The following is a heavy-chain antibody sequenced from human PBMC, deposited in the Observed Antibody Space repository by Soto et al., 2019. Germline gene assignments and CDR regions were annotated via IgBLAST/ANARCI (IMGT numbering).Heavy chain of an antibody. V-gene: IGHV3-23*01. CDR2: ISGSGGAK. CDR1: GFTFSSYA. CDR3: ATEGVADRRYFDY. D-gene: IGHD6-6*01. J-gene: IGHJ4*02. Sequence: GGSLRLSCVASGFTFSSYAMSWVRQAPGKGPEWVSAISGSGGAKYYADSVKGRLTISRDNSKNTLYLQMNSLRAEDTAIYYCATEGVADRRYFDYWGQGTLVTVSS.